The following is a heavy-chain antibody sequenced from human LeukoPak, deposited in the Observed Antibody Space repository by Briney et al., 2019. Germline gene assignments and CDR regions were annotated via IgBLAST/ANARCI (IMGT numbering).Heavy chain of an antibody. J-gene: IGHJ3*02. D-gene: IGHD6-13*01. CDR3: ARDPSSSWYSGAFDI. CDR2: IYYSGST. Sequence: SETLSLTCTVSGGSISSSSYYWGWIRQPPGKGLEWIGYIYYSGSTNYNPSLKSRVTISVDTSKNQFSLKLSSVTAADTAVYYCARDPSSSWYSGAFDIWGQGTMVTVSS. V-gene: IGHV4-61*01. CDR1: GGSISSSSYY.